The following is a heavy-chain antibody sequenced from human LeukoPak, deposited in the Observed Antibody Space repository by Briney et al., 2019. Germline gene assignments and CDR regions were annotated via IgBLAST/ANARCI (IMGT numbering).Heavy chain of an antibody. CDR2: IYTSGST. CDR3: ASFVVPAASYYYYYMDV. V-gene: IGHV4-4*07. CDR1: GGSISSYY. D-gene: IGHD2-2*01. Sequence: PSETLSLTCTVSGGSISSYYWSWIRQPAGKGLEWIGRIYTSGSTNYNPSLKSRVTISVDRSKNQFSLKLSSVTAADTAVYYCASFVVPAASYYYYYMDVWGKGTTVTVSS. J-gene: IGHJ6*03.